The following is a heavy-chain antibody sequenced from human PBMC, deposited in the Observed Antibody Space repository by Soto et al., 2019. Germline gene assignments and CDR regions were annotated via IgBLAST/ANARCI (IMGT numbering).Heavy chain of an antibody. Sequence: VGSLRLSCVVSGFTFSSYGMQWVRQAPGKGLQWVAILTSDGSYKSYADSVKGRLTISRDNSKNTVYLQMDSLRADDTAVYYCAKGGDFDYWGQGTLVTVSS. CDR3: AKGGDFDY. V-gene: IGHV3-30*18. CDR2: LTSDGSYK. CDR1: GFTFSSYG. J-gene: IGHJ4*01.